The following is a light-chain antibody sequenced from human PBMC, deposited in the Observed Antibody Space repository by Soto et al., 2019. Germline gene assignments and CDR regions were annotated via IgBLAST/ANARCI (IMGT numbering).Light chain of an antibody. V-gene: IGKV3-20*01. CDR1: QSISSSY. Sequence: EIVLTQSPGTLSLSPGERATLSCRASQSISSSYLAWYQQKSGQAPRLLIYAASSRATGIPDRFSGSGSGTDVTLTISRLEPEDFAVYYCQQYGSPSYTFGQGTQWEIK. J-gene: IGKJ2*01. CDR3: QQYGSPSYT. CDR2: AAS.